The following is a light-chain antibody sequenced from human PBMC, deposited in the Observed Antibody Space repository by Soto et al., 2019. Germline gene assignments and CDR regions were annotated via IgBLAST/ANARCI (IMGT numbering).Light chain of an antibody. CDR3: QHLNGSPWT. CDR2: GAS. V-gene: IGKV1-9*01. CDR1: PAIASF. J-gene: IGKJ1*01. Sequence: IQLTQSPSSLSASVGDRVTITCRASPAIASFLAWYQQKPGTAPKLLIYGASTLQSGVPSRFSGSRSGTDYTLTIASLQPEDFATYYCQHLNGSPWTFGQGTKVEIK.